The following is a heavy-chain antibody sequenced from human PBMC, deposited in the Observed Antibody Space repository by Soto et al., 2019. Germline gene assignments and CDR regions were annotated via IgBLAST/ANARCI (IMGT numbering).Heavy chain of an antibody. Sequence: EVQLVESGGGLVQPGGSLRLSCAASGFTFSSYSMNWVRQAPGKGLEWVSDISSSGSTIYYADSVKGRFTISRSNSNNSLYLQINSLRDEDAAVYYCAREASFDCYFDYWGQGTLVTVSS. D-gene: IGHD3-9*01. CDR3: AREASFDCYFDY. CDR1: GFTFSSYS. CDR2: ISSSGSTI. V-gene: IGHV3-48*02. J-gene: IGHJ4*02.